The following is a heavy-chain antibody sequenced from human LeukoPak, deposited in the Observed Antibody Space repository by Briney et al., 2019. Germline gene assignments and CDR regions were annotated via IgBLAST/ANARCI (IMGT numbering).Heavy chain of an antibody. Sequence: GGSLRLSCAASGFTFSSYAMSWVRQVPGKGLEWVSAISDSGGNTYYADFVRGRFTISRDNSKNTLYLQMNSLRAEDTAMYFCAKDAGRSDVDYFGYWGQGTLVTVSS. CDR2: ISDSGGNT. D-gene: IGHD1-26*01. CDR3: AKDAGRSDVDYFGY. J-gene: IGHJ4*02. V-gene: IGHV3-23*01. CDR1: GFTFSSYA.